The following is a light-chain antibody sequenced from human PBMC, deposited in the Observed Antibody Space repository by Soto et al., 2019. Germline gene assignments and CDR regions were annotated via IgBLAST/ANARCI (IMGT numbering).Light chain of an antibody. V-gene: IGLV1-44*01. CDR1: SSNIGTNT. CDR2: SSD. J-gene: IGLJ1*01. CDR3: AAWDDSLAAYV. Sequence: QSVLTQPPSASGTPGQRVSISCSGSSSNIGTNTVNWYQQFPGTAPKLLIFSSDLRLSGVPDRFSASRSGASASLAISGLQSEAEADYYCAAWDDSLAAYVFGSGTKLTVL.